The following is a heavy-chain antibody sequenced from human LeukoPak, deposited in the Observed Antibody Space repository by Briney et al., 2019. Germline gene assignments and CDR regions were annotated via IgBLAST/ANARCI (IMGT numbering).Heavy chain of an antibody. J-gene: IGHJ4*02. V-gene: IGHV4-4*02. CDR1: GVSISSGYW. D-gene: IGHD5-18*01. CDR3: ARNTAYCLED. Sequence: PSETLSLTCAVSGVSISSGYWWSWVRQPPGKGLEWIGEVHNSGSTNCNPSLKSRVTISVDKSKNHFSLELTSLTAADTAVYYCARNTAYCLEDWGQGTLVTVSS. CDR2: VHNSGST.